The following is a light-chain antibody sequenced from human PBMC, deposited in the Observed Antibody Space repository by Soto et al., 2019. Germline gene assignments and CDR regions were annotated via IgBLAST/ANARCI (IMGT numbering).Light chain of an antibody. Sequence: QPVLTQPPSVSATPGQGVILSCSGGDSNIGSTAVNWYQQLPGTAPRLPIYSSNQRPSGVPDRISGSKSGASASLAISGLQSEDEADYYCAAWDDDLHVWLFGGGTKVTVL. J-gene: IGLJ3*02. CDR1: DSNIGSTA. CDR3: AAWDDDLHVWL. V-gene: IGLV1-44*01. CDR2: SSN.